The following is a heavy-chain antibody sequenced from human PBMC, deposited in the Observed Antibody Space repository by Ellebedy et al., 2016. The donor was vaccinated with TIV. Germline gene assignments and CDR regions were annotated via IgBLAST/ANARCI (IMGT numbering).Heavy chain of an antibody. V-gene: IGHV3-53*04. J-gene: IGHJ4*02. D-gene: IGHD5-24*01. CDR2: IYKDGNA. Sequence: GGSLRLSCAASGFTVSSNYMSWVRQTPGKGLEWVSVIYKDGNAYYADSVRGRFTLSRHNSKNTLNLQMDGLTAEDTAVYYCAREGYGRDGFNWLDHWGQGTLVTVSS. CDR1: GFTVSSNY. CDR3: AREGYGRDGFNWLDH.